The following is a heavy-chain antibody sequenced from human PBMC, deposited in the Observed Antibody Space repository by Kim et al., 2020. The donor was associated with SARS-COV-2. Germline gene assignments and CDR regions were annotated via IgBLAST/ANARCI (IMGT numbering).Heavy chain of an antibody. CDR2: ISGSGGST. CDR1: GFTFSSYA. D-gene: IGHD3-22*01. V-gene: IGHV3-23*01. J-gene: IGHJ4*02. Sequence: GGSLRLSCAASGFTFSSYAMSWVRQAPGKGLEWVSAISGSGGSTYYADSVKGRFTISRDNSKNTLYLQMNSLRAEDTAVYYCAKALIKDSSGSRGGGGFDYWGQGTLVTVSS. CDR3: AKALIKDSSGSRGGGGFDY.